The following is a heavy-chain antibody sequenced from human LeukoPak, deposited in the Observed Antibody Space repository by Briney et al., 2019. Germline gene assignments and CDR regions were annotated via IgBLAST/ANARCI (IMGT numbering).Heavy chain of an antibody. Sequence: PGGSLRLSCAASGFSFSGYSVSWGRQAPGKGLEWVSSISAGASYIYYADSVKGRFTISRDNAKSSLYLQMNSLRAEDTAVYYCARGALYSSADYWGQGTLVTVSS. V-gene: IGHV3-21*01. CDR1: GFSFSGYS. D-gene: IGHD6-19*01. J-gene: IGHJ4*02. CDR3: ARGALYSSADY. CDR2: ISAGASYI.